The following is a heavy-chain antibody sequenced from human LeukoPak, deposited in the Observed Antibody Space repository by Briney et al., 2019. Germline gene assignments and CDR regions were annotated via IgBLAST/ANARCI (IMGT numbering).Heavy chain of an antibody. CDR1: GYTFTSYD. D-gene: IGHD5-12*01. CDR2: MNPNSGNT. V-gene: IGHV1-8*01. CDR3: ARGGPDIVPTIENDAFDI. J-gene: IGHJ3*02. Sequence: ASVKVSCKASGYTFTSYDINWVRQATGQGLEWMGWMNPNSGNTGYAQKFQGRVTMTRNTSISTAYMELSSLRSEDTAVYYCARGGPDIVPTIENDAFDIWGQGTMVTVSS.